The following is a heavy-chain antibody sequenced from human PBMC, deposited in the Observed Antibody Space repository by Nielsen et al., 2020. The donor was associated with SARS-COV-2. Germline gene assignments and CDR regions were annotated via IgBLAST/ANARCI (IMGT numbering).Heavy chain of an antibody. V-gene: IGHV1-24*01. CDR3: AGRPGYSNVWLYFEY. Sequence: ASVKVSCKVSGHTLRDFSMYWVRQAPGKGLEWMGGFDPEDGETTYPQKFQGRVTMTEDTSTNTAYMELTSLTSEDTAVYYCAGRPGYSNVWLYFEYWGQGTLVTVSS. J-gene: IGHJ4*02. CDR2: FDPEDGET. CDR1: GHTLRDFS. D-gene: IGHD6-13*01.